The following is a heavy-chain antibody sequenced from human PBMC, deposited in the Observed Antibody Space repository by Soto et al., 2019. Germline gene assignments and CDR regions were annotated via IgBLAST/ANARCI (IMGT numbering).Heavy chain of an antibody. CDR2: IWYDGSNK. CDR1: GFTFSSYG. Sequence: QVQLVESGGGVVQSGRSLRLSCAASGFTFSSYGMHWVRQAPGKGLEWVAVIWYDGSNKYYADSVKGRFTISRDNSKNTLYLQMNSLRAEDTAVYYCARGGTDYGGNSDYWGQGTLVTVSS. CDR3: ARGGTDYGGNSDY. V-gene: IGHV3-33*01. J-gene: IGHJ4*02. D-gene: IGHD4-17*01.